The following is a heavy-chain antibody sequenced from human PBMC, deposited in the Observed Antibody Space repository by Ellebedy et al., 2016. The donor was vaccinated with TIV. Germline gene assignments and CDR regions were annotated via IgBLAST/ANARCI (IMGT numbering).Heavy chain of an antibody. D-gene: IGHD3-22*01. V-gene: IGHV4-34*01. Sequence: SETLSLTCAVYGGSFSGYYWSWIRQPPGKGLEWIGEINHSGSTNYNPSLKSRVTMSVDTSKNQFSLKLSSVTAADTAVYYCARDVSYHYDSSGYFSRYYYYYGMDVWGQGTTVTVSS. J-gene: IGHJ6*02. CDR1: GGSFSGYY. CDR3: ARDVSYHYDSSGYFSRYYYYYGMDV. CDR2: INHSGST.